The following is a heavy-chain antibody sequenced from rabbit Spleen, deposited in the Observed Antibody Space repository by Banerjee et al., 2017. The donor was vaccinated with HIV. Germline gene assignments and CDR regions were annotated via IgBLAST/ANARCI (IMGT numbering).Heavy chain of an antibody. CDR1: GFDFTSDY. J-gene: IGHJ4*01. V-gene: IGHV1S7*01. Sequence: QLKETGGGLVQPGGSLTLSCKASGFDFTSDYMTWVRQAPGKGLEWIGLIYTAGGSTDYASWVNGRFTISSDNAQNTVHLQMTSLTPADTATYFCARESWRFNLWGPGTLVTVS. CDR2: IYTAGGST. CDR3: ARESWRFNL.